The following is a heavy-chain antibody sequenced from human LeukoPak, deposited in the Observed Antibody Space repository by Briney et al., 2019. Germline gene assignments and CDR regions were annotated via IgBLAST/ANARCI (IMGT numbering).Heavy chain of an antibody. D-gene: IGHD3-16*02. CDR1: GGSISSGDYY. V-gene: IGHV4-30-4*01. CDR3: ARVRVNDYVWGSYRYYFDY. Sequence: SETLSLTCTVSGGSISSGDYYWSWIRQPPGKGLEWIGYIYYSGSTNYNPSLKSRVTISVDTSKNQFSLKLSSVTAADTAVYYCARVRVNDYVWGSYRYYFDYWGQGTLVTVSS. J-gene: IGHJ4*02. CDR2: IYYSGST.